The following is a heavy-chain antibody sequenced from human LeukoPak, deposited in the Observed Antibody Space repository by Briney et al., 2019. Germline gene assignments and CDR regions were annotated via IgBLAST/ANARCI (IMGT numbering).Heavy chain of an antibody. V-gene: IGHV4-34*01. CDR2: INHSGST. Sequence: SETLSLTCAVYGGSFSGYYWSWIRQPPGKGLEWIGEINHSGSTNYNPSLKSRVTISVDTSKNQFSLKLSSVTAADTAVYYCARDQIIMVRGVYYYYGMDVWGQGTTVTVSS. CDR3: ARDQIIMVRGVYYYYGMDV. J-gene: IGHJ6*02. D-gene: IGHD3-10*01. CDR1: GGSFSGYY.